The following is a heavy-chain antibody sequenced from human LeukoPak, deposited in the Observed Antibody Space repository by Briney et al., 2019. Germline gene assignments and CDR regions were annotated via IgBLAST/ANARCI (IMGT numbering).Heavy chain of an antibody. CDR2: ISGSGGST. CDR3: ARKPSESIDY. D-gene: IGHD1-14*01. Sequence: GGSLRLSWTASGFTFRDYTLSWVRQAPGEGLEWVSAISGSGGSTYYADSVKGRFTISRDNSKNTLYLQMNSLRGEGTAVYYCARKPSESIDYWGQGTLVTVSS. CDR1: GFTFRDYT. J-gene: IGHJ4*02. V-gene: IGHV3-23*01.